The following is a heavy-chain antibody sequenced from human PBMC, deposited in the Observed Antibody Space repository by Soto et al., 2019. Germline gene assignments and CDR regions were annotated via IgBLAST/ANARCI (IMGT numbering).Heavy chain of an antibody. CDR1: GGSISGCSYY. CDR3: ARQPPGVRYFDY. CDR2: ICHSGNT. J-gene: IGHJ4*02. D-gene: IGHD7-27*01. Sequence: QLQLQESGPGLVKPSETLSLTCSVSGGSISGCSYYWAWIRQPPGKGLEWIGTICHSGNTYYNPSLKSRVTSSVDTSKNQFALNLTSVTAADTAVFYCARQPPGVRYFDYWGQGTLVTVSS. V-gene: IGHV4-39*01.